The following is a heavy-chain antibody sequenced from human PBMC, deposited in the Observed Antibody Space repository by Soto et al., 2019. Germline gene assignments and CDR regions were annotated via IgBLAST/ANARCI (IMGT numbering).Heavy chain of an antibody. CDR1: GFTFSSYA. J-gene: IGHJ4*02. Sequence: PGGSLRLSCSASGFTFSSYAMHWVRQAPGKGLEYVSAISSNGGSTYYADSVKGRFTISRDNSKNTLYLQMSSLRAEDTAVYYCVKPLYSSWFDYWGQGTLVTAPQ. V-gene: IGHV3-64D*08. CDR3: VKPLYSSWFDY. D-gene: IGHD6-6*01. CDR2: ISSNGGST.